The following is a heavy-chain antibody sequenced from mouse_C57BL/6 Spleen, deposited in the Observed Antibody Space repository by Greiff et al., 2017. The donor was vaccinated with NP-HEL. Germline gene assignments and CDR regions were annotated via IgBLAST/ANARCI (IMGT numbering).Heavy chain of an antibody. CDR2: IDPSDSYT. CDR3: APLGRGFAY. CDR1: GYTFTSYW. D-gene: IGHD4-1*01. V-gene: IGHV1-69*01. J-gene: IGHJ3*01. Sequence: VQLQQPGAELVMPGASVKLSCKASGYTFTSYWMHWVKQRPGQGLEWIGEIDPSDSYTNYNQKFKGKSTLTVDKSSSTAYMQLSSLTSEDSAVYYCAPLGRGFAYWGQGTLVTVSA.